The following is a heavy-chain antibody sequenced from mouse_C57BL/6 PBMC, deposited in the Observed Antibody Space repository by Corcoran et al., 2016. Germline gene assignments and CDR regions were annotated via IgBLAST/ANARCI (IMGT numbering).Heavy chain of an antibody. J-gene: IGHJ3*01. Sequence: QIQLVQSGPELKKPGETVKISCKASGYTFTTYGMSWVKQAPGKGLKWMGWINTYSGVPTYADDFKGRFAFSLETSASTAYLQINNLKNEDTATYFCARYYGSSYFWFAYWGQGTLVTVSA. V-gene: IGHV9-3*01. CDR2: INTYSGVP. D-gene: IGHD1-1*01. CDR3: ARYYGSSYFWFAY. CDR1: GYTFTTYG.